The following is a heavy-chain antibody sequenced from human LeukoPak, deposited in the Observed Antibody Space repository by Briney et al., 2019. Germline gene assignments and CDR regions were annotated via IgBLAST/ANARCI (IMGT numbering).Heavy chain of an antibody. D-gene: IGHD1-26*01. V-gene: IGHV3-23*01. CDR3: ARRSPGSSSLFYYYMDV. Sequence: GGSLRLSCAASGFTFSNHAMSWVRQAAGNGLEWVSAISSSGSSTFFADHVKGRFTISRDNAKNSLYLQMNTLQAEDTAVYYCARRSPGSSSLFYYYMDVWGKGTTVTVSS. J-gene: IGHJ6*03. CDR1: GFTFSNHA. CDR2: ISSSGSST.